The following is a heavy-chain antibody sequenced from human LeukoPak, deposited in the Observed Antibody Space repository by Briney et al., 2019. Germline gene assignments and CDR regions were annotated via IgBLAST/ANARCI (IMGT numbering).Heavy chain of an antibody. CDR1: GFTFSSYE. J-gene: IGHJ6*04. CDR2: ITSSGSTM. D-gene: IGHD3-10*02. CDR3: AELGITMIGGV. V-gene: IGHV3-48*03. Sequence: GGSLRLSCAASGFTFSSYEMNWVRQAPGKGLEWVSYITSSGSTMYYADSVKGRFTISRDNAKNSLYLQMNSLRAEDTAVYYCAELGITMIGGVWGKGTTVTISS.